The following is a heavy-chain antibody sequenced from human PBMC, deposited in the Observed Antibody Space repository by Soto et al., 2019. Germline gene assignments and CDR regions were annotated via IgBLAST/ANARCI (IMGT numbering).Heavy chain of an antibody. D-gene: IGHD5-18*01. CDR1: GFTFSSYG. CDR2: ISYDGGLQ. J-gene: IGHJ4*02. V-gene: IGHV3-30*03. Sequence: QAQLVESGGGVVQPGRSLRLSCAASGFTFSSYGMHWVRQTPGTGLEWVAVISYDGGLQHYADSVKGRFTISRDNSKNMVLLQMNSLRAADRAVYYCVSDRGYGHASVPYSWGQGTLVSVSS. CDR3: VSDRGYGHASVPYS.